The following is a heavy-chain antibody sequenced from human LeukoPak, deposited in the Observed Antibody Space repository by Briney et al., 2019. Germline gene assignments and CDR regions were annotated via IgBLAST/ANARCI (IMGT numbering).Heavy chain of an antibody. D-gene: IGHD1-7*01. CDR2: ITHKPHGYTT. CDR1: GFTFRDLY. CDR3: TRENYEKLDS. Sequence: GGSLRLSRAASGFTFRDLYMGWVRQAPGKGLEWVGRITHKPHGYTTKYAASLEGRFTISRDDSQNSLNSLKTEDTAIYYCTRENYEKLDSWGQGTLVTVSS. V-gene: IGHV3-72*01. J-gene: IGHJ4*02.